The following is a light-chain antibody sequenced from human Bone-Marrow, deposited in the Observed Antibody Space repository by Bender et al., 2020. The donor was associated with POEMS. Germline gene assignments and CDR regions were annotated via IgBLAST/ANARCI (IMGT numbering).Light chain of an antibody. CDR1: SSNIGTNP. Sequence: QSVLTQPPSASGTPGQRVTISCSGSSSNIGTNPVNWYQQLPGTAPKLLIYINNQRPSGVPDRFSGSNSGNTATLTISGTQAMDEADYYCQAWDSRIVVFGGGTKLTVL. CDR2: INN. J-gene: IGLJ2*01. CDR3: QAWDSRIVV. V-gene: IGLV1-44*01.